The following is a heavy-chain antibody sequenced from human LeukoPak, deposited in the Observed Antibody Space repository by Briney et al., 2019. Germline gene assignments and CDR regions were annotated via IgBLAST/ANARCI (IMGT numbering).Heavy chain of an antibody. D-gene: IGHD6-13*01. J-gene: IGHJ4*02. CDR2: INPNSGGT. CDR3: ASTGGIAAAGHFDY. V-gene: IGHV1-2*02. Sequence: ASVKVSCKASGYTFTGYNMHWVRQAPGQGLEWMGWINPNSGGTNYAQKFQGRVTMTRDTSISTAYMELSRLRSDDTAVYYCASTGGIAAAGHFDYWCQGTLVTVSS. CDR1: GYTFTGYN.